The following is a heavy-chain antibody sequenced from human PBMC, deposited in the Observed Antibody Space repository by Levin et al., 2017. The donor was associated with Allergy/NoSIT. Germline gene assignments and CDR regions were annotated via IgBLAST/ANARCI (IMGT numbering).Heavy chain of an antibody. J-gene: IGHJ4*02. CDR1: GFTFSSFW. V-gene: IGHV3-74*03. D-gene: IGHD2-2*02. CDR3: VRDLYGRDDH. CDR2: IKGDGSTT. Sequence: GGSLRLSCVASGFTFSSFWMHWVRQAPGKGLVWLSHIKGDGSTTTYADSVKGRFTISRDNAKNTLYLHMNSLSAEDTAVYYCVRDLYGRDDHWGQGTLVTVSS.